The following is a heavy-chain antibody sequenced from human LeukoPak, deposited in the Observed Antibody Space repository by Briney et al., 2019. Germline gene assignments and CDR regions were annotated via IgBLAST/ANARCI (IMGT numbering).Heavy chain of an antibody. J-gene: IGHJ6*02. CDR1: GFSLSRND. Sequence: GSLRLSCAASGFSLSRNDMHWVRQPTGGGLEGVSTISPAGKTYYSGSVKGRFTISRDNAKNSLFLQMNNLRAGDTAVYFCASEESRGVYGMDVWGQGTTVTVSS. D-gene: IGHD3-10*01. V-gene: IGHV3-13*01. CDR2: ISPAGKT. CDR3: ASEESRGVYGMDV.